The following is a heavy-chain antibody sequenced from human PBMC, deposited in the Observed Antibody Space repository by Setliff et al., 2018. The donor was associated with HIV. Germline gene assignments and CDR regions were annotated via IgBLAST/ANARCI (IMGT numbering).Heavy chain of an antibody. CDR2: IYQSGST. V-gene: IGHV4-39*01. CDR3: ARHRDPPGSSSWIYYYYYMDL. J-gene: IGHJ6*03. D-gene: IGHD6-13*01. CDR1: GASISNSNSY. Sequence: SETLSLTCAVCGASISNSNSYWVWIRQPPGKRLEWLGSIYQSGSTSHNPSISSRRTISVDTSKNQVSLRLSTVTAADTGVYYWARHRDPPGSSSWIYYYYYMDLWGEGTTVTVSS.